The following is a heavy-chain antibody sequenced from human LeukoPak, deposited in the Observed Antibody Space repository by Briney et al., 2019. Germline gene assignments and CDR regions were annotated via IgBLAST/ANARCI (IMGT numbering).Heavy chain of an antibody. J-gene: IGHJ6*03. CDR3: ARDRHTAMVDYYYYMDV. CDR2: ISNSGTYI. CDR1: GFTLSNYS. V-gene: IGHV3-21*01. D-gene: IGHD5-18*01. Sequence: PGGSLRLSCAASGFTLSNYSMNWVRQAPGMGLEWVSSISNSGTYIYYADSVKGRFTISRDNAKNSLYLQMNSLGAEDTAVYYCARDRHTAMVDYYYYMDVWGKGTTVTVSS.